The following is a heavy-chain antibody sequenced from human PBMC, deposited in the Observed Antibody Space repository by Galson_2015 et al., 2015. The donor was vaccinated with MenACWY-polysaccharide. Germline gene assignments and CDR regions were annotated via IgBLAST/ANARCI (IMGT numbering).Heavy chain of an antibody. CDR1: GFTFSNYA. J-gene: IGHJ4*02. D-gene: IGHD1-20*01. Sequence: SLRLSCAASGFTFSNYAMGWVRQAPGKGLEWASSISGSGENTYYADSVKGRFTISRDNSKNTLYLEMNSLRAEDTAVFYCVKGLTVARSALSYWGQGTLVRVSS. V-gene: IGHV3-23*01. CDR2: ISGSGENT. CDR3: VKGLTVARSALSY.